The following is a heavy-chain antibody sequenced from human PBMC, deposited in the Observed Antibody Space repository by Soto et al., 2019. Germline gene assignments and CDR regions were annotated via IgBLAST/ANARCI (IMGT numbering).Heavy chain of an antibody. D-gene: IGHD4-17*01. Sequence: EVQLVESGGGLVQPGGSLILSCAASGFTFNTYHMNWVRQAPGKGLEWVSYIHSGGSRIYYADSVKGRFTISRDNSKNSLFLQMNSLRAEDTAVYYCARDGTTDTTSYDYAIDVWGQGTTVTVSS. V-gene: IGHV3-48*03. CDR2: IHSGGSRI. CDR1: GFTFNTYH. J-gene: IGHJ6*02. CDR3: ARDGTTDTTSYDYAIDV.